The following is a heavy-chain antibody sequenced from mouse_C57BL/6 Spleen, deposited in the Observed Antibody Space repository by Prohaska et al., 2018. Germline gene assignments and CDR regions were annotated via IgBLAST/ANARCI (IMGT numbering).Heavy chain of an antibody. Sequence: LKMSCKASGYTFTDYYMNWVKQSHGKSLEWIGVINPYNGGTSYNQKFKGKATLTVDKSSSTAYMELNSLTSEDSAVYYCARKGEYDSFAYWGQGTLVTVSA. J-gene: IGHJ3*01. CDR2: INPYNGGT. D-gene: IGHD2-13*01. CDR1: GYTFTDYY. CDR3: ARKGEYDSFAY. V-gene: IGHV1-19*01.